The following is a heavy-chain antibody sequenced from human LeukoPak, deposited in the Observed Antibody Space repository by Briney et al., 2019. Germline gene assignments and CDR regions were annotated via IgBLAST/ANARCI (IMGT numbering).Heavy chain of an antibody. CDR3: ARHVETIRRYYGMDV. CDR2: IYYSGST. V-gene: IGHV4-59*08. J-gene: IGHJ6*02. Sequence: PSETLSLTCTVSGGSISSYYWSWIRQPPGKGLEWIGYIYYSGSTNYNPSLKSRVTISVDTSKNQFSLKLSSVTAADTAVYYCARHVETIRRYYGMDVWGQGTTVTVSS. CDR1: GGSISSYY. D-gene: IGHD5-12*01.